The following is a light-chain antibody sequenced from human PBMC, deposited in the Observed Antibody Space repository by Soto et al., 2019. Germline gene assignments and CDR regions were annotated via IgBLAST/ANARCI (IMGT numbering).Light chain of an antibody. V-gene: IGKV1-39*01. CDR3: QQTYSTPLT. Sequence: DIQVTQSPPSLSASVGDRVTIPCRASQSISGYLNWYQHKPGRASKLLIYAASRLQSGVPSRFSGSGSGTQCTLTINNLQPEDIATYYCQQTYSTPLTFGQGTRLEIK. CDR1: QSISGY. CDR2: AAS. J-gene: IGKJ5*01.